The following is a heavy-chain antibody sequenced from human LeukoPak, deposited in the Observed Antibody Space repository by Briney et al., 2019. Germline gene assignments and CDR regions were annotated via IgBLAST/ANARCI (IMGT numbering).Heavy chain of an antibody. V-gene: IGHV3-74*01. D-gene: IGHD6-13*01. CDR2: INSDGSST. J-gene: IGHJ4*02. Sequence: PGGSLRLSCAASGFTFSRHWMHWVHQAPGKGLVWVSRINSDGSSTSYADSVKGRFTISRDNAKNTLYLQVNSLRAEDTAVYYCARGPSSNWYGPDYWGQGTPVTVSS. CDR3: ARGPSSNWYGPDY. CDR1: GFTFSRHW.